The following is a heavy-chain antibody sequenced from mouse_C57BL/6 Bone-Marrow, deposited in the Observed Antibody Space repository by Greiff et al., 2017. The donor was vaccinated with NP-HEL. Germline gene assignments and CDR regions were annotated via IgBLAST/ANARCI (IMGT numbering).Heavy chain of an antibody. V-gene: IGHV3-8*01. Sequence: DVQLQESGPGLAKPSQTLSLTCSVTGYSITSDYWNWIRKFPGNKLEYMGYISYSGSTYYNPSLKSRISITRDTSKNQYYLQLNSVTTEDTATYYCARYHYYGSSLWYFDVWGTGTTVTVSS. CDR1: GYSITSDY. D-gene: IGHD1-1*01. CDR3: ARYHYYGSSLWYFDV. J-gene: IGHJ1*03. CDR2: ISYSGST.